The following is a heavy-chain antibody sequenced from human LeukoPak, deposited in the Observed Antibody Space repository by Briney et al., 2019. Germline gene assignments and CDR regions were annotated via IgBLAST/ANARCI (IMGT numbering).Heavy chain of an antibody. CDR1: GDSITSSAFY. D-gene: IGHD3-22*01. V-gene: IGHV4-39*07. CDR3: ARDRDDSLYYFDY. Sequence: SETLSLTCTVSGDSITSSAFYRGWIRQAPGKGLEWIGNIFHGGNTHYNPSLKSRVSISVDRSKNQVSLNLSSVTAADTAVYYCARDRDDSLYYFDYWGQGTLVTVSS. J-gene: IGHJ4*02. CDR2: IFHGGNT.